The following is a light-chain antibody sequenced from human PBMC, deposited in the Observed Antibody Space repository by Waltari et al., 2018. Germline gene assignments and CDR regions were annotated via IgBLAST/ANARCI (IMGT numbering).Light chain of an antibody. V-gene: IGLV3-1*01. CDR2: QDY. CDR3: QAWDTSTALYV. J-gene: IGLJ1*01. CDR1: KLGDKF. Sequence: SYDLTQPPSVSVSPGQTATITCSGHKLGDKFACWYQQKPGQSPVRVIYQDYKRPSGIPERFSGSNSGNTATLTISGAQPMDEADDYCQAWDTSTALYVFGPGTKVTVL.